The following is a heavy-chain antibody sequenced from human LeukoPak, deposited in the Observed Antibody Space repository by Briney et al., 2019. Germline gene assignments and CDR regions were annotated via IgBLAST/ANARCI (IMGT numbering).Heavy chain of an antibody. CDR1: GGSISSAGYS. D-gene: IGHD3-16*01. V-gene: IGHV4-30-2*01. Sequence: SETLSLTCAVSGGSISSAGYSWSWIRQPPGKGLEWIGYIYHSGSTYYNSSLKSRVTISVDRSKNQFSLKLTSVTAADTAVYYCARLGRYDYFIDYWGQGTLVTVSS. CDR3: ARLGRYDYFIDY. CDR2: IYHSGST. J-gene: IGHJ4*02.